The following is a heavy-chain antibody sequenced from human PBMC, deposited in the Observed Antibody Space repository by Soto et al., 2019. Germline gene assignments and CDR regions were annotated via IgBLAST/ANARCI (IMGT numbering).Heavy chain of an antibody. CDR3: AREFEPEYCISTSCYEAGSWFDP. V-gene: IGHV1-3*01. CDR2: INAGNGNT. Sequence: GASVKVSCKASGYTFTSYAMHWVRQAPGQRLEWMGWINAGNGNTKYSQKFQGRVTITRDTSASTAYMELSSLRSEDTAVYYCAREFEPEYCISTSCYEAGSWFDPWGQGTLVTVSS. CDR1: GYTFTSYA. D-gene: IGHD2-2*01. J-gene: IGHJ5*02.